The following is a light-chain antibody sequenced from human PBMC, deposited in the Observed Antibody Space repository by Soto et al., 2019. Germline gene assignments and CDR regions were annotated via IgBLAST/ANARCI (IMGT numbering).Light chain of an antibody. CDR3: SSYTSSSTLVV. V-gene: IGLV2-14*03. CDR1: SSDVGGYNH. Sequence: QSALTQPASVFGSPGQSITISCTGTSSDVGGYNHVSWFQQHPGKAPKLMIYDVSDRPSGVSNRFSGSKSGNTASLTISGLQAEDEADYYCSSYTSSSTLVVFGGGTKLTVL. CDR2: DVS. J-gene: IGLJ2*01.